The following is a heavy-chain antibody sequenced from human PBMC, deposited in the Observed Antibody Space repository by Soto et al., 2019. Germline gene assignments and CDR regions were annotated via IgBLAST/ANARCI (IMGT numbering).Heavy chain of an antibody. CDR1: GFTFSSYW. D-gene: IGHD4-17*01. V-gene: IGHV3-7*01. Sequence: EVQLVESGGGLVQPGGSLRLSCAASGFTFSSYWMSWVRQAPGKGLEWVANIKQDGSEKYYVDSVKGRFTISRDNAKNSLYLQMNSLRAEDTAVYYCARDSYGGKGWSVPYWYFDLWGRGTLVTVSS. CDR2: IKQDGSEK. CDR3: ARDSYGGKGWSVPYWYFDL. J-gene: IGHJ2*01.